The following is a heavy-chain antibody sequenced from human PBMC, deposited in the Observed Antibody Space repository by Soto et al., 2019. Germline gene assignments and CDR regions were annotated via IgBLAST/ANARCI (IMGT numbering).Heavy chain of an antibody. CDR2: IYYSGST. CDR1: GGSISSGGYY. D-gene: IGHD3-16*01. Sequence: SETLSLTCTVSGGSISSGGYYWNWIRQHPGKGLEWIGYIYYSGSTYYNPSLKSRVTISVDTSKNQFSLKLSSVTAADTAVYYCARCYTFGGVPFDYWGQGTLVTVSS. CDR3: ARCYTFGGVPFDY. V-gene: IGHV4-31*03. J-gene: IGHJ4*02.